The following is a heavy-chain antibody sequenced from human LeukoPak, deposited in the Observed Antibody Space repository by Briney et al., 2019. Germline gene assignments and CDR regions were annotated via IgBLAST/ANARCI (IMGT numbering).Heavy chain of an antibody. J-gene: IGHJ4*02. V-gene: IGHV3-13*01. Sequence: GGSLRLSCAASGFTFSSYDMHWVRQATGKGLEWVSAIGTAGDTYYPGSVEGRFTISRENAKNSLYLQMNSLRAGDTAIYYCARSVSAAGEADYWGQGTLVTVSS. CDR3: ARSVSAAGEADY. CDR1: GFTFSSYD. CDR2: IGTAGDT. D-gene: IGHD6-13*01.